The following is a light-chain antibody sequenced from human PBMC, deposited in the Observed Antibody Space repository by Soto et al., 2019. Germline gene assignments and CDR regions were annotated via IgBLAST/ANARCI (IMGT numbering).Light chain of an antibody. V-gene: IGKV3-15*01. Sequence: GERATLSCRASQSVSSNLAWYQQKPGQAPRLLIYSASTRATGIPARFSASGSGTEFTLTISSLQSEDFAVYYCQQKYNWWTFGPGTKV. J-gene: IGKJ1*01. CDR3: QQKYNWWT. CDR1: QSVSSN. CDR2: SAS.